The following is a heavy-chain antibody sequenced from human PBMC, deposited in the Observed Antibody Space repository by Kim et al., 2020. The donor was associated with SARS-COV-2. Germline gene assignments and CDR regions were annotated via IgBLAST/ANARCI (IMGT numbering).Heavy chain of an antibody. D-gene: IGHD3-10*01. CDR3: ARVGWFGENTQFDP. CDR1: GYTFTGYY. CDR2: INPNSGGT. Sequence: ASVKVSCKASGYTFTGYYMHWVRQAPGQGLEWMGRINPNSGGTNYAQKFQGRVTMTRDTSISTAYMELSRLRSDDTAVYYCARVGWFGENTQFDPWGQGTLVTVSS. J-gene: IGHJ5*02. V-gene: IGHV1-2*06.